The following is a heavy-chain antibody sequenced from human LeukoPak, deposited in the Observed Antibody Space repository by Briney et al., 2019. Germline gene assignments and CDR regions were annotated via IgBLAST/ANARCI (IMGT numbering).Heavy chain of an antibody. CDR2: IWPDGSKK. D-gene: IGHD6-13*01. V-gene: IGHV3-30*02. J-gene: IGHJ4*02. CDR3: SKDRGSSWYGRLDY. CDR1: GFTFRTYA. Sequence: GGSLRLSCAASGFTFRTYAMHWVRQAPGKGLEWVAFIWPDGSKKFYADSVKGRFTISRDNAKNSLYLQMNSLRADDTALYYCSKDRGSSWYGRLDYWGQGNLVTVSS.